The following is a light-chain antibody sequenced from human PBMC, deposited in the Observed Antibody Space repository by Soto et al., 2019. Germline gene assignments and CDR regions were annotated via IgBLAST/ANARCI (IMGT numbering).Light chain of an antibody. J-gene: IGLJ2*01. V-gene: IGLV2-23*01. CDR2: EDT. Sequence: QSVLTQPASVSGSPGQSITISCTGTSSDVGNYNLVSWYQQHPGKAPKLIIYEDTKRPSGVSNRFSGSKSGNTASLTISGLQAEDEADYHCCSYASSRVVFGGGTKLTVL. CDR3: CSYASSRVV. CDR1: SSDVGNYNL.